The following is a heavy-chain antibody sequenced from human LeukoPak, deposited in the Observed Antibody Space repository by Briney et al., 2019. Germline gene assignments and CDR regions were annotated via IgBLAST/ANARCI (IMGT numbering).Heavy chain of an antibody. V-gene: IGHV1-18*01. CDR1: GYTFTSYG. D-gene: IGHD5-18*01. CDR3: ARRGYSYGYGDDY. J-gene: IGHJ4*02. CDR2: ISDDNGNT. Sequence: ASVKVSCKASGYTFTSYGISWVRQAPGQGLEWMGWISDDNGNTNYAQKLQGRVTMTTDKSTSTDYLELSSLRSDDTAVYYCARRGYSYGYGDDYWGQGTLVTVSS.